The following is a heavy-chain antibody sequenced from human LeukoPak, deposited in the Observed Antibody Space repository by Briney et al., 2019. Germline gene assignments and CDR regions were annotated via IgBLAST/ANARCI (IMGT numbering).Heavy chain of an antibody. V-gene: IGHV3-66*01. Sequence: PGGSLRLSCAASGFTVSSNYMSWVHQAPGKGLEWVSVIYSGGSTYYADSVKGRFTISRDNSKNTLYLQMNSLRAEDTAVYYCARDRVGNWFDPWGQGTLVTVSS. CDR1: GFTVSSNY. CDR2: IYSGGST. J-gene: IGHJ5*02. D-gene: IGHD3-16*01. CDR3: ARDRVGNWFDP.